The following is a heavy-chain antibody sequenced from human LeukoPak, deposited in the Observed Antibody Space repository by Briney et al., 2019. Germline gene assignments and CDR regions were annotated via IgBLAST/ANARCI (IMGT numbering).Heavy chain of an antibody. J-gene: IGHJ4*02. CDR2: ISASGGST. D-gene: IGHD3-10*01. V-gene: IGHV3-23*01. CDR1: GFTFSSYA. CDR3: ARDLLWFGGTGDY. Sequence: PGGSLRLSCAASGFTFSSYAMSWVRQAPGKGLEWVSAISASGGSTFYADSVKGRFTISRDISKNTLYLHLNSLRAEDTAVYYCARDLLWFGGTGDYWGQGTLVTVSS.